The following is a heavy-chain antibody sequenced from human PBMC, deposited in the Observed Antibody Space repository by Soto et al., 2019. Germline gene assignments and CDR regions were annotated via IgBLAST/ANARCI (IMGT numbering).Heavy chain of an antibody. CDR1: RYTFTSYG. Sequence: VSVKVSCKASRYTFTSYGISWVRQAPGQGLEWMGWISAYNGNANYAQKLQGRVTMTTDTSTSTAYMELRSLRSDDTAVYYCARDQWVLHRGTWFDPWGQGTLVTVSS. V-gene: IGHV1-18*04. CDR2: ISAYNGNA. J-gene: IGHJ5*02. CDR3: ARDQWVLHRGTWFDP. D-gene: IGHD1-26*01.